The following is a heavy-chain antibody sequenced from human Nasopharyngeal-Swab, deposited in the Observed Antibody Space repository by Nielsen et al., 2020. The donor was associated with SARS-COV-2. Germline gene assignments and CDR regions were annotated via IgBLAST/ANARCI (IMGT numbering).Heavy chain of an antibody. CDR3: ARGADVITIFRKEYYFDY. Sequence: GGSLRLSCAASGFTFSSYGMHWVRQAPGKGLEWVAVIWYDGSNKYYADSVKGRFTISRDNAKNSLYLQMNSLRDEDTAVYYCARGADVITIFRKEYYFDYWGQGTLVTVSS. D-gene: IGHD3-9*01. CDR1: GFTFSSYG. V-gene: IGHV3-33*01. CDR2: IWYDGSNK. J-gene: IGHJ4*02.